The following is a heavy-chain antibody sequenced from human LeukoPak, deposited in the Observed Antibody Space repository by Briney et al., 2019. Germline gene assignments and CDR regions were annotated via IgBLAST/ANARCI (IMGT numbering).Heavy chain of an antibody. V-gene: IGHV4-39*01. CDR3: ARQGRYYDSGGYPDY. CDR1: GGSISSSSYY. CDR2: IYYSGST. J-gene: IGHJ4*02. D-gene: IGHD3-22*01. Sequence: SETLSLTCTVSGGSISSSSYYWGWIRQPPGKGLEWIGSIYYSGSTYYNPSLKSRVTISVDTSKNQFSLKLSSVTAADTAVYYCARQGRYYDSGGYPDYCGQGTLVTVSS.